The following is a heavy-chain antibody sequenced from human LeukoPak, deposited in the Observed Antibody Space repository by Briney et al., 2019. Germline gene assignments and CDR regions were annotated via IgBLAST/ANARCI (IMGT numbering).Heavy chain of an antibody. J-gene: IGHJ4*02. V-gene: IGHV3-30*02. CDR2: IRFDGRDK. D-gene: IGHD2-2*01. Sequence: PGGSLRLSCAASGFTFSSYAMSWVRQAPGKGLEWVAFIRFDGRDKYYADSVKGRFTISRDNSKSTLDLQMNSLRVEDTAVYYCAKDRYSTSSTFTVNPFDYWGQGILVTVSS. CDR3: AKDRYSTSSTFTVNPFDY. CDR1: GFTFSSYA.